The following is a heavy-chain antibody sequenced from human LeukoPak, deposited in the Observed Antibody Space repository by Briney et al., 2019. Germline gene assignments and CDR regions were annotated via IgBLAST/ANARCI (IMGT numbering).Heavy chain of an antibody. CDR2: IKQDGTKK. CDR1: GFTFSSYW. Sequence: GGSLRLSCAASGFTFSSYWMSWVRQAPGKGLEWVANIKQDGTKKYYVDSVKGRFTISRDNAKNSLYLQMNSLRAEDTAVYYCARGISSGWSCEWFDPWGQGTLVTVSS. V-gene: IGHV3-7*01. CDR3: ARGISSGWSCEWFDP. D-gene: IGHD6-19*01. J-gene: IGHJ5*02.